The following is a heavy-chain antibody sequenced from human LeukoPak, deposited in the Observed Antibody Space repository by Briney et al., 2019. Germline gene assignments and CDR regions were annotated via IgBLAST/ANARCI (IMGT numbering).Heavy chain of an antibody. V-gene: IGHV4-34*01. CDR1: GGSFSGYY. J-gene: IGHJ5*02. D-gene: IGHD2-15*01. Sequence: PSETLSLTCAVYGGSFSGYYWSWIRQPPGKGLEWIGEINHSGSTNYNPSLKSRVTISVDTSKNQFSLKLISVTAADTAVYYCARHLNVAVVVVAATPGGWFDPWGQGTLVTVSS. CDR3: ARHLNVAVVVVAATPGGWFDP. CDR2: INHSGST.